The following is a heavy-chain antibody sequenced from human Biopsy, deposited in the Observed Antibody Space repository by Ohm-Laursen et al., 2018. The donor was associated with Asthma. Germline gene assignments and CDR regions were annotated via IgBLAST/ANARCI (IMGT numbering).Heavy chain of an antibody. CDR3: ARCQVGYSSGWSLLLKKIYYSGMDV. D-gene: IGHD6-19*01. J-gene: IGHJ6*02. V-gene: IGHV1-69*01. CDR1: GGTFSNFA. Sequence: GSSVKVSCKAPGGTFSNFAISWVRQAPGQGLEWLGGIMPVFGTTNYAQKFQGRVTITADESTSTAYMEVTSLRSGDTAIYYCARCQVGYSSGWSLLLKKIYYSGMDVWGQGTAVTVSS. CDR2: IMPVFGTT.